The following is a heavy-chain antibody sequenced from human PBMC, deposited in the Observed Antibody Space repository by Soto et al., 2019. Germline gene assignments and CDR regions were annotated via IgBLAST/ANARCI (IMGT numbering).Heavy chain of an antibody. CDR3: AKGYYYDSSGSWSLFY. CDR2: ISGSGGST. D-gene: IGHD3-22*01. J-gene: IGHJ4*02. V-gene: IGHV3-23*01. Sequence: PXGSLQLSCAASGFTFSSYAMSWVRQAPGKGLEWVSAISGSGGSTYYADSVKGQFTISRDNSKNTLYLQMNSLRAEDTAVYYCAKGYYYDSSGSWSLFYWGQGTLVTVS. CDR1: GFTFSSYA.